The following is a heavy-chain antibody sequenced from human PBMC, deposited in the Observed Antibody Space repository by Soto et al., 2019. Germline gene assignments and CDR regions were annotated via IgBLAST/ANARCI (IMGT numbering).Heavy chain of an antibody. CDR3: ARAQGTDRDAFDI. D-gene: IGHD2-8*02. CDR1: GFTFSDYY. CDR2: ISSSSSYT. Sequence: GGSLRLSCAASGFTFSDYYMSWIRQAPGKGLEWVSYISSSSSYTNYADSVKGRFTISRDNAKNSLYLQMNSLRAEDTAVYYCARAQGTDRDAFDIWGQGTMVTVSS. V-gene: IGHV3-11*06. J-gene: IGHJ3*02.